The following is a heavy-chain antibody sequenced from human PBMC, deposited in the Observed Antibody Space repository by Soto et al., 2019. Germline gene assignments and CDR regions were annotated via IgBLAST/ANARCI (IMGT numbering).Heavy chain of an antibody. CDR3: ARDKITGLFDY. Sequence: SETLSLTCAVYGGSFSGYYWTWIRQPPGTGLEWIGEINHRGSTNYNPSLKGRVTISVDTSKNQFSLKLTSVTAADTAVYYCARDKITGLFDYWGQGTLVTVSS. V-gene: IGHV4-34*01. D-gene: IGHD2-8*02. CDR2: INHRGST. CDR1: GGSFSGYY. J-gene: IGHJ4*02.